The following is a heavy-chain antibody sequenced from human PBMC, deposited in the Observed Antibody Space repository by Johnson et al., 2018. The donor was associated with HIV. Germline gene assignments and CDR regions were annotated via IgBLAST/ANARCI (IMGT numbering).Heavy chain of an antibody. J-gene: IGHJ3*01. CDR3: VREHRSDESFDL. D-gene: IGHD1-14*01. CDR2: IGTAGDT. CDR1: GFTFSSYA. Sequence: EQLVESGGGLVQPGGSLRLSCAASGFTFSSYAMSWVRQAPGKGLEWVSAIGTAGDTYYPGSVKGRFTISRENAKNSLYLQMNSLRAGDTAVYYCVREHRSDESFDLWGRGTMVTVSS. V-gene: IGHV3-13*01.